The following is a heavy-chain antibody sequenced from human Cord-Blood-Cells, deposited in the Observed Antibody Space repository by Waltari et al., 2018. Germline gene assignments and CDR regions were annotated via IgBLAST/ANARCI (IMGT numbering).Heavy chain of an antibody. D-gene: IGHD2-21*02. V-gene: IGHV4-39*01. CDR2: IYYSGST. Sequence: QLQLQESGPGLVKPSETLSLTCTVSGGSISSSSYYWGWIRQPPGKGLEWIGSIYYSGSTYYNPSLKSRVTISVDTSKTRFSLKLSSVTAADTAVYYCARHRGAYCGGDCYYFDYWGQGTLVTVSS. CDR1: GGSISSSSYY. J-gene: IGHJ4*02. CDR3: ARHRGAYCGGDCYYFDY.